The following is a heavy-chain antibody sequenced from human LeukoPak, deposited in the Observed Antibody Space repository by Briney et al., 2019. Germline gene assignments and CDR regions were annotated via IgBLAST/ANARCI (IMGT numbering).Heavy chain of an antibody. J-gene: IGHJ5*02. CDR2: ISGSGGYT. V-gene: IGHV3-23*01. CDR1: GFTFSSYA. CDR3: ARLDIVVVPAASYVIDP. Sequence: GGSLRLSCAASGFTFSSYAMSWVRQAPGKGLEWVSAISGSGGYTYYSDSVKGRITISRDNSKNTLYLQMNSLRAEDTAVYYCARLDIVVVPAASYVIDPWGQGTLVTVSS. D-gene: IGHD2-2*01.